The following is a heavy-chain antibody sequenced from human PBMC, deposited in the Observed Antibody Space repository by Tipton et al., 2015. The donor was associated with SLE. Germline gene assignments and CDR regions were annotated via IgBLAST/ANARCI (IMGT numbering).Heavy chain of an antibody. Sequence: LRLSCAASGFTFSNAWMSWVRQAPGKGLEWVGYIYYSGSTNYNPSLKSRVTISVDTSKNQFSLKLSSVTAADTAVYYCARRSWSFDYWGQGTLVTVSS. V-gene: IGHV4-59*12. CDR2: IYYSGST. CDR1: GFTFSNAW. CDR3: ARRSWSFDY. J-gene: IGHJ4*02. D-gene: IGHD6-13*01.